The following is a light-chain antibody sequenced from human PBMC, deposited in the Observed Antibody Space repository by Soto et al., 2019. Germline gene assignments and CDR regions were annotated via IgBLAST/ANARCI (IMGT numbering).Light chain of an antibody. CDR3: QQCDRSPWT. CDR1: QSVRSGY. Sequence: DIVLEQSPGTLSLSPGESATLSCRASQSVRSGYLAWYQQKPGQAPRLLIYGASSRASGIRDSFSGSGSGTDFTLTISRLEPEDFAVYYCQQCDRSPWTFGQGTKVEIK. V-gene: IGKV3-20*01. CDR2: GAS. J-gene: IGKJ1*01.